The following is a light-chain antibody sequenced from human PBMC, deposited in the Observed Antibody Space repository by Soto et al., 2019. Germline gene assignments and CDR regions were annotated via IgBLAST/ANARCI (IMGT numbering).Light chain of an antibody. J-gene: IGLJ2*01. Sequence: QPLLTQPPSASGTPGQRVTISCSGSSSNIGSNYVYWYQQLPGTAPKLLIYRNNQRPSGVPDRFSGSKSGTSASLAISGLRSEDEADYYCAAWDDSLLFGGGTKLTVL. CDR1: SSNIGSNY. CDR3: AAWDDSLL. V-gene: IGLV1-47*01. CDR2: RNN.